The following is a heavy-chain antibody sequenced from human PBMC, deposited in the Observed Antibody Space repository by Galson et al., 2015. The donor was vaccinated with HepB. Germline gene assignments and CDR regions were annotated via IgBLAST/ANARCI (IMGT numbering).Heavy chain of an antibody. J-gene: IGHJ6*02. CDR1: GYTFSSYG. CDR3: ARDRNPYYYGMDV. CDR2: ISGDNGNT. Sequence: SVKVSCKASGYTFSSYGISWVRQAPGQGLEWMGWISGDNGNTNYAQKFQGRVTMTTDTSTTTAYMELRSLRSDDTAVYYCARDRNPYYYGMDVWGQGTTVTVSS. V-gene: IGHV1-18*04. D-gene: IGHD1-14*01.